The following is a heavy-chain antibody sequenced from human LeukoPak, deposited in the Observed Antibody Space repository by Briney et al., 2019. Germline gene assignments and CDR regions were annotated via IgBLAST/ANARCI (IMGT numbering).Heavy chain of an antibody. V-gene: IGHV1-46*01. J-gene: IGHJ3*02. D-gene: IGHD3-22*01. Sequence: ASVKVSCKASGYTFTSYYMHWVRQAPGQGLEWMGIINPSGGSTSYAQKFQGRVTMTRDMSTSTVYMELSSLRSEDTAVYYCAREKDSRFRVRAFDIWGQGTMVTVSS. CDR2: INPSGGST. CDR1: GYTFTSYY. CDR3: AREKDSRFRVRAFDI.